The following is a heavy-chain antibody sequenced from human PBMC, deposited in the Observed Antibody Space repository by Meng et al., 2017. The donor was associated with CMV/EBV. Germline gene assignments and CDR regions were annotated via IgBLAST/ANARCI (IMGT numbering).Heavy chain of an antibody. J-gene: IGHJ6*02. CDR2: VSSSSIYI. D-gene: IGHD3-3*01. CDR3: ARDTGYYSGPGVYYYYGMDV. CDR1: GFSFSAYS. Sequence: GESLKISCAASGFSFSAYSMNWVRQAPGKGLEWVSAVSSSSIYIYHADSVKGRFTISRDNAKNSLYLQMNSLRAEDTAVYYCARDTGYYSGPGVYYYYGMDVWGQGTTVTVSS. V-gene: IGHV3-21*01.